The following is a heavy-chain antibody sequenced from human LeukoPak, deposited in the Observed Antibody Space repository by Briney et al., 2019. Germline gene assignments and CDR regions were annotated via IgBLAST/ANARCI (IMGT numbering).Heavy chain of an antibody. CDR2: INHSGST. V-gene: IGHV4-34*01. D-gene: IGHD2-21*02. J-gene: IGHJ4*02. CDR3: ARVSPPSDTENCGGDCYNDY. Sequence: SETLSLTCAVYGGSFSGYYWSWIRQPPGKGLEWIGEINHSGSTNYSPSLKSRVTISVDTSKNQFSLKLSSVTAADTAVYYCARVSPPSDTENCGGDCYNDYWGQGTLVTVSS. CDR1: GGSFSGYY.